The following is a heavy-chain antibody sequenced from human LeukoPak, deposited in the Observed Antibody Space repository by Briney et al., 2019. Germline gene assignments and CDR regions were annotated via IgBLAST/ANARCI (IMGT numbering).Heavy chain of an antibody. CDR3: ARSLGSGSYPPYGMDV. V-gene: IGHV1-2*04. D-gene: IGHD3-10*01. CDR2: INPNSGGT. Sequence: ASVKVSCKASGYTFTAYAISWVRQAPGQGLEWMGWINPNSGGTNYAQKFQGWVTMNRDTSISTAYMELSRLRSDDTAVYYCARSLGSGSYPPYGMDVWGQGTTVTVSS. J-gene: IGHJ6*02. CDR1: GYTFTAYA.